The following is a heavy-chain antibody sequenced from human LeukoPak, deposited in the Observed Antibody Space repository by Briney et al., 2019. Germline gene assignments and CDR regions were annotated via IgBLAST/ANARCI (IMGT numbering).Heavy chain of an antibody. Sequence: GGSLRLSCAASGFTFNSYAMSWVRQAPGKGLEWVSAIRGSGGGAYYADSVKGRFTISRDNSKNTLYLQMNSLRDEDTALYYCAKAGIGVVGYFDYWGQGTLVTVSS. D-gene: IGHD6-19*01. CDR3: AKAGIGVVGYFDY. CDR1: GFTFNSYA. V-gene: IGHV3-23*01. J-gene: IGHJ4*02. CDR2: IRGSGGGA.